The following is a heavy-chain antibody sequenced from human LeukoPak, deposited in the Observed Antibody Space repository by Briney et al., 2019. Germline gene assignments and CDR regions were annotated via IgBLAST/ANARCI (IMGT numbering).Heavy chain of an antibody. D-gene: IGHD2-15*01. V-gene: IGHV4-39*07. CDR3: ARVGVSCSGDNCYPYSGRFDY. CDR1: GGSISSSSHY. CDR2: IYFSGST. J-gene: IGHJ4*02. Sequence: SETLSLTCTVSGGSISSSSHYWGWIRQPPGKGLEWIGSIYFSGSTDYNPSLKSRVSISIDTSKNQFSLKLISVTAADTAVYYCARVGVSCSGDNCYPYSGRFDYWGQGTLVTVSS.